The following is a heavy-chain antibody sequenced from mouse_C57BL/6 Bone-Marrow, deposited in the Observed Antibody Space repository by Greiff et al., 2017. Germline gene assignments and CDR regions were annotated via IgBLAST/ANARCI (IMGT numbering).Heavy chain of an antibody. Sequence: QVQLQQPGAELVKPGASVKMSCKASGYTFTSYWITWVKQRPGQGLEWIGDIYPGSGSTNYNEKFKSKATLTVDTSSSTAYMQLSSLTSEDSAVYYCARSWVVRWFFAYWGQGTLVTVSA. CDR3: ARSWVVRWFFAY. V-gene: IGHV1-55*01. CDR2: IYPGSGST. CDR1: GYTFTSYW. D-gene: IGHD2-3*01. J-gene: IGHJ3*01.